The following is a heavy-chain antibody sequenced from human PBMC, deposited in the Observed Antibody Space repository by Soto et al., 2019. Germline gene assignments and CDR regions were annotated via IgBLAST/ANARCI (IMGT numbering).Heavy chain of an antibody. J-gene: IGHJ5*02. CDR1: GFIVSRNY. V-gene: IGHV3-66*04. Sequence: EVPLVESGGGLVQPGGSLRLSCAASGFIVSRNYMSWVRQAPGKGLEWVSVIYSGGNTYYADSVKGRFTISRDNSKNTLYLQMNSLRADDTAVYYCAGHDWFDPWGQGTLVTVSS. CDR2: IYSGGNT. CDR3: AGHDWFDP.